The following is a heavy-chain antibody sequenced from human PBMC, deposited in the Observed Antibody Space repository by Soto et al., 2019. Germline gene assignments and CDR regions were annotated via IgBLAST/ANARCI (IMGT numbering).Heavy chain of an antibody. CDR2: IYYSEII. D-gene: IGHD5-18*01. V-gene: IGHV4-4*07. CDR3: ATVSYVGGTDY. CDR1: GVSISSFY. J-gene: IGHJ4*02. Sequence: SLTCTVSGVSISSFYWSWIRQPAGKGLEWIGRIYYSEIINYNPSLKSRVTMSLDTSKNQFSLKLSSVTAADTAVYFCATVSYVGGTDYWGQGKQVTVSS.